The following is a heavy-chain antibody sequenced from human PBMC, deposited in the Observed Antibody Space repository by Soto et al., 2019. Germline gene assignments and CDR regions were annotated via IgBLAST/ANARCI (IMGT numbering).Heavy chain of an antibody. CDR2: ISYDGNNK. CDR1: GFTYSTYT. Sequence: GGSLRLSCTASGFTYSTYTMHWVRQAPGKGLEWVAVISYDGNNKFYADFVKGRFTISRDSSKNTVSLEMTSLRAEDTAVYYCAKGGRQWLVTSDFNYWGQGALVTVSS. CDR3: AKGGRQWLVTSDFNY. J-gene: IGHJ4*02. V-gene: IGHV3-30-3*01. D-gene: IGHD6-19*01.